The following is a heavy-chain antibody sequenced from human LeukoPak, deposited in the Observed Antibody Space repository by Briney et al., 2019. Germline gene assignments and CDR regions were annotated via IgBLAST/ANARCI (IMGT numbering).Heavy chain of an antibody. D-gene: IGHD3-10*01. Sequence: PGGSLRLSCAASGFTFSSYWMSWVRQAPGKGLEWVANIKQDGSEKYYVDSVKGRFTISRDNAKNSLYLQMNSLRAEDTAVYYCARDYYGSGSYYKLQLAWGQGTLVTVSS. CDR2: IKQDGSEK. CDR3: ARDYYGSGSYYKLQLA. CDR1: GFTFSSYW. V-gene: IGHV3-7*01. J-gene: IGHJ5*02.